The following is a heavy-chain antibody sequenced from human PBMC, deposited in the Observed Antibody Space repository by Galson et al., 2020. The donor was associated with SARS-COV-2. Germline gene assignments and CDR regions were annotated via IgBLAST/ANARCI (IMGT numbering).Heavy chain of an antibody. D-gene: IGHD3-22*01. J-gene: IGHJ3*02. CDR1: GFTFSSYS. Sequence: GGSLRLSCAASGFTFSSYSMNWVRQAPGKGLEWVSYISSSSSTIYYADSVKGRFTISRDNAKNSLYLQMNSLRAEDTAVYYCASYYYDSSGYDAFEIWGQGTMVTGSS. V-gene: IGHV3-48*01. CDR3: ASYYYDSSGYDAFEI. CDR2: ISSSSSTI.